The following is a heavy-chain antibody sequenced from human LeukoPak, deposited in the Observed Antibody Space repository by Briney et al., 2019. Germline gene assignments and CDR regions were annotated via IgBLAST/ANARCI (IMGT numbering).Heavy chain of an antibody. CDR1: GYTFTGCY. J-gene: IGHJ4*02. D-gene: IGHD1-7*01. Sequence: ASVKVSCKASGYTFTGCYMHWVRQAPGQGLEWMGWINPNSGGTNYAQKFQGRVTMTRDTSISTAYMELRRLRSDDTAVYYCARALTGTTYGYFDYWGQGTLVTVSS. V-gene: IGHV1-2*02. CDR2: INPNSGGT. CDR3: ARALTGTTYGYFDY.